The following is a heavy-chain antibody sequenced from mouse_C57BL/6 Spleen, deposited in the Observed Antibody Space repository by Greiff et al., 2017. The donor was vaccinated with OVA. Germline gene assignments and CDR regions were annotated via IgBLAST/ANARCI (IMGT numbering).Heavy chain of an antibody. CDR2: INPNNGGT. D-gene: IGHD2-14*01. V-gene: IGHV1-26*01. J-gene: IGHJ2*01. Sequence: VQLQQSGPELVKPGASVKISCKASGYTFTDYYMNWVKQSHGKSLEWIGDINPNNGGTSYNQKFKGKATLTVDKSSSTAYMELRSLTSEDSAVYYCARATGTWYYFDYWGQGTTLTVSS. CDR1: GYTFTDYY. CDR3: ARATGTWYYFDY.